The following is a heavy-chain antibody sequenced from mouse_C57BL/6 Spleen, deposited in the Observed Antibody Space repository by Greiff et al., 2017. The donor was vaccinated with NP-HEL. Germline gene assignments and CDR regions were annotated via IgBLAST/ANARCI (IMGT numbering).Heavy chain of an antibody. CDR1: GFTFSSYA. CDR2: ISDGGSYT. J-gene: IGHJ2*01. Sequence: EVQGVESGGGLVKPGGSLKLSCAASGFTFSSYAMSWVRQTPEKRLEWVATISDGGSYTYYPDNVKGRFTISRDNAKNNLYLQMSHLKSEDTAMYYCAIALFITTVVAYYFDYWGQGTTLTVSS. D-gene: IGHD1-1*01. CDR3: AIALFITTVVAYYFDY. V-gene: IGHV5-4*01.